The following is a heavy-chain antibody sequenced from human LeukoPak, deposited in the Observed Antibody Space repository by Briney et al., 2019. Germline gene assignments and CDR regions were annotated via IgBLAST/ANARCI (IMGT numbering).Heavy chain of an antibody. Sequence: GGSLRLSCAASGFSFSNYGMHWVRQAPGKGLEWVAFIRFDGTNKFYADSVKGRFTISRDNSKNTLYLQMNSLRAEDTAVYYCAKSAGAGSDTVTAPFDYWGQGTLVTVAS. J-gene: IGHJ4*02. D-gene: IGHD2-21*02. CDR1: GFSFSNYG. CDR2: IRFDGTNK. CDR3: AKSAGAGSDTVTAPFDY. V-gene: IGHV3-30*02.